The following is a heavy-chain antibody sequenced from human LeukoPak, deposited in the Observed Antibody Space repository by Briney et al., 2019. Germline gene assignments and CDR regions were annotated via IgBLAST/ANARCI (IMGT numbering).Heavy chain of an antibody. Sequence: SGTLSLTCAVSGGSISSSNWWSWVRQPPGKGLEWIGEIYHSGSTNYNPSLKSRVTISVDKSKNPFSLKLSSVTAADTAVYYCARSAGIAVAGTCDYWGQGTLVTVSS. CDR1: GGSISSSNW. CDR2: IYHSGST. J-gene: IGHJ4*02. D-gene: IGHD6-19*01. CDR3: ARSAGIAVAGTCDY. V-gene: IGHV4-4*02.